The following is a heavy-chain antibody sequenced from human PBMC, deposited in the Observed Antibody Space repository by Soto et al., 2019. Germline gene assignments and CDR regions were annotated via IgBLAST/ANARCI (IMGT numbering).Heavy chain of an antibody. D-gene: IGHD3-10*01. Sequence: GGSLRLSCEASGFTFSSYGMTWVRQAPGKGLEWVSAIFAGGTTLYADSVKGRFTISRDNSQNTLYLQMTRLKADDTAVYYCAKDGSYYDFDYWGQGTQVTVSS. CDR1: GFTFSSYG. CDR3: AKDGSYYDFDY. J-gene: IGHJ4*02. V-gene: IGHV3-23*01. CDR2: IFAGGTT.